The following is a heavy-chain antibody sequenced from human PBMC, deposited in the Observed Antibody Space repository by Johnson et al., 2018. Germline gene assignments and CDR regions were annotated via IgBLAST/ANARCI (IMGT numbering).Heavy chain of an antibody. CDR2: IISDGSST. Sequence: VQLVQSGGGLVQPGGSLRLSCAASGFTFSSYWMHWVRQAPGKGLVWVSRIISDGSSTSYADSVKGRFTISRDNAKNTLYLQMNSLRAEDTAVYYCAKANSHAFDMWGQGTIVTVSS. D-gene: IGHD4-23*01. CDR1: GFTFSSYW. CDR3: AKANSHAFDM. J-gene: IGHJ3*02. V-gene: IGHV3-74*02.